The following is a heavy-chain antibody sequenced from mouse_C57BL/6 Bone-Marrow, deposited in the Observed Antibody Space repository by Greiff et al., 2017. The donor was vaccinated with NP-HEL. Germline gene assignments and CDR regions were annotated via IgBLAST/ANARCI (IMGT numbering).Heavy chain of an antibody. J-gene: IGHJ4*01. Sequence: VQLKQSGAELVRPGASVKLSCTASGFNIKDDYMHWVKQRPEQGLEWIGWIDPENGDTEYASKFQGKATITADPSSNTAYLQLSSLTSEDTAVYDCATEAMDYWGQGTAVTVSA. CDR2: IDPENGDT. CDR1: GFNIKDDY. CDR3: ATEAMDY. V-gene: IGHV14-4*01.